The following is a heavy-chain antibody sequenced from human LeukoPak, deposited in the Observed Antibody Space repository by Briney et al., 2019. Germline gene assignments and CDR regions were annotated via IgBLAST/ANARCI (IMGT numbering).Heavy chain of an antibody. CDR2: ISGSGGRT. CDR3: AKGDIVATLLVY. CDR1: AFTFSNYA. V-gene: IGHV3-23*01. Sequence: TGGSLRLSCAASAFTFSNYAMSWVRQAPGKGLEWVSNISGSGGRTYHADSVKGRFTISRDNSKNTLYLQMNSLRVEDTAVYYCAKGDIVATLLVYWGQGTLVTVSS. D-gene: IGHD5-12*01. J-gene: IGHJ4*02.